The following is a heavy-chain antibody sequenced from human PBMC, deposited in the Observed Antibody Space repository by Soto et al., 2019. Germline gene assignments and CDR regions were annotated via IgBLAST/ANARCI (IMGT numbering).Heavy chain of an antibody. CDR3: AKDLPTVPFIYYYMDV. Sequence: SVKVSCKASGFTFTSSAVQWVRQARGQRLEWIGWIVVGSGNTNYAQKFQERVTITRDMSTSTAYMELSSLRSEDTAVYYCAKDLPTVPFIYYYMDVWGKGTTVTVSS. CDR1: GFTFTSSA. CDR2: IVVGSGNT. D-gene: IGHD4-17*01. J-gene: IGHJ6*03. V-gene: IGHV1-58*01.